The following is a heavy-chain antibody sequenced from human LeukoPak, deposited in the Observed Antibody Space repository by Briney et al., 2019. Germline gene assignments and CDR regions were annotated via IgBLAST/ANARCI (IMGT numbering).Heavy chain of an antibody. CDR2: ISSSSSII. D-gene: IGHD6-19*01. CDR1: GFTFSSYS. CDR3: ARDTEKTVAGTSDY. Sequence: GGSLRLSCAASGFTFSSYSMNWVRQAPGKGLEWVSYISSSSSIIYYADSVKGRFTISRDNAKNSLYLQMNSLRAEDTAVYYCARDTEKTVAGTSDYWGQGILVTVSS. J-gene: IGHJ4*02. V-gene: IGHV3-48*01.